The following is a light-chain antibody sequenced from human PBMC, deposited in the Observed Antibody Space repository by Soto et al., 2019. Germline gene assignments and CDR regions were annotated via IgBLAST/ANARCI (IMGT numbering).Light chain of an antibody. V-gene: IGKV1-39*01. CDR3: QQSYSTPIT. Sequence: GDRVTITCRASQSIRTWLAWYQHKPGQAPKALIYDASSLESGVPSRFSGSGSGTDFTLTISSLQPEDFATYYCQQSYSTPITFGQGTRLEIK. J-gene: IGKJ5*01. CDR1: QSIRTW. CDR2: DAS.